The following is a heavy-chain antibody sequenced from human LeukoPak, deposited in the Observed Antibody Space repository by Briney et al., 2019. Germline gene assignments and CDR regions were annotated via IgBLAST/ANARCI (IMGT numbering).Heavy chain of an antibody. CDR2: INPNNGAT. CDR3: AKASDYGDYVSVYYYMDV. D-gene: IGHD4-17*01. J-gene: IGHJ6*03. V-gene: IGHV1-2*06. Sequence: ASVKVSCKASGYSFTGYYLHWVRQAPGQGLEWMGRINPNNGATNYAQKFQGRVTMTRDTSISTAYMELSRLRSDDTALYNCAKASDYGDYVSVYYYMDVWGKGTTVTVSS. CDR1: GYSFTGYY.